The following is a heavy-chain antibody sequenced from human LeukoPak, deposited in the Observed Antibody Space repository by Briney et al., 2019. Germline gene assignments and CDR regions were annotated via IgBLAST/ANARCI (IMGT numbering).Heavy chain of an antibody. CDR3: TSAKTSMVRGALGY. CDR1: GFTFGDYA. CDR2: IRSKAYGGTT. V-gene: IGHV3-49*04. Sequence: GRSLRLSCTASGFTFGDYAMSWVRQAPGKGLEWVGFIRSKAYGGTTEYAASVKGGFTISRDDSKSIAYLQMNSLKTEDTAVYYCTSAKTSMVRGALGYWGQGTLVTVSS. D-gene: IGHD3-10*01. J-gene: IGHJ4*02.